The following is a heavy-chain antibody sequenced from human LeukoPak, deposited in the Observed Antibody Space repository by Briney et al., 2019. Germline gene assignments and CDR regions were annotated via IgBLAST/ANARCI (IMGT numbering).Heavy chain of an antibody. CDR1: GGSISSSGYY. D-gene: IGHD6-25*01. CDR3: ATGRAAAGSLGY. J-gene: IGHJ4*02. V-gene: IGHV4-61*08. Sequence: SETLSLTCTVSGGSISSSGYYWSWIRQPPGKGLEWIGYIYYTGSTNFNPSLKSRVTMSLDTSKNQFSLKLNSVTAADTAVYYCATGRAAAGSLGYWGQGILVTVSS. CDR2: IYYTGST.